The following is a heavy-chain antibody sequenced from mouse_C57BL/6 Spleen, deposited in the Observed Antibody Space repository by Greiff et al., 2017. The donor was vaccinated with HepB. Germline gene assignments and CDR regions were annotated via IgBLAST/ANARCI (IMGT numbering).Heavy chain of an antibody. CDR3: ARDRYFDV. CDR1: GFTFSDYY. J-gene: IGHJ1*03. V-gene: IGHV5-16*01. Sequence: EVMLVESEGGLVQPGSSMKLSCTASGFTFSDYYMAWVRQVPEKGLEWVANINYDGSSTYYLDSLKSRFIISRDNAKNILYLQMSSLKSEDTATYYCARDRYFDVWGTGTTVTVSS. CDR2: INYDGSST.